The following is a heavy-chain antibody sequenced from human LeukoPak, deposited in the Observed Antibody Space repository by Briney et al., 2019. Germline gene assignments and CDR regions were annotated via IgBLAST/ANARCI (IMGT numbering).Heavy chain of an antibody. CDR1: GFIFSASS. CDR2: ISENGRDT. Sequence: PGGSLRLSCAASGFIFSASSMSWVRQTPGKGLEWVSSISENGRDTYYADSVKGRFTISRDNSKNTLYLQMNSLRAEDTAAYYCAKDWDSSGFDYWGQGTLVTVSS. J-gene: IGHJ4*02. V-gene: IGHV3-23*01. CDR3: AKDWDSSGFDY. D-gene: IGHD3-22*01.